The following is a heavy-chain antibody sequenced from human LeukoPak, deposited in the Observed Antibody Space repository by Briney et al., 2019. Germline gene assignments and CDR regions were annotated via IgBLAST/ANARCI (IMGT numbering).Heavy chain of an antibody. CDR2: INTDGSST. V-gene: IGHV3-74*01. CDR3: AKGRYSSGFDY. CDR1: GFTFSSYW. Sequence: GGSLRLSCAASGFTFSSYWMHWVRQAPGKGLVWVSRINTDGSSTSYADSVKGRFTISRDNAKNSLYLQMNSLRAEDTALYYCAKGRYSSGFDYWGQGTLVTVSS. D-gene: IGHD6-19*01. J-gene: IGHJ4*02.